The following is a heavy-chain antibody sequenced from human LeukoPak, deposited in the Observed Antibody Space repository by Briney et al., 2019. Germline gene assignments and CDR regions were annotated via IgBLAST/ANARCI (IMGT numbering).Heavy chain of an antibody. V-gene: IGHV3-11*01. CDR2: ISSSGSTI. CDR3: ARARASYNPFDY. J-gene: IGHJ4*02. Sequence: PGGSLRLSCAASGFTFSDYYMSWIRQAPGKGLEWVSYISSSGSTIYYADSVKGRFTISRDNAKNSLYLQMSSLRAEDTAVYYCARARASYNPFDYWGQGTLVTVSS. CDR1: GFTFSDYY. D-gene: IGHD5-24*01.